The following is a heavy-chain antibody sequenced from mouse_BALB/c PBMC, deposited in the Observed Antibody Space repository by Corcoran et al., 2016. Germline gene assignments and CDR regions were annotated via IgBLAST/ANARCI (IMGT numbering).Heavy chain of an antibody. CDR3: ARAGSSYVGAWFAY. V-gene: IGHV1-18*01. CDR2: INPNNGGT. Sequence: EVLLQQSGPELVKPGASVKIPCKASGYTFTDYNMDWVKQSHGKSLEWIGDINPNNGGTIYNQKFKGKATLTVDKSSSTAYMELRSLTSEDTAVYYCARAGSSYVGAWFAYWGQGTLVTVSA. D-gene: IGHD1-1*01. J-gene: IGHJ3*01. CDR1: GYTFTDYN.